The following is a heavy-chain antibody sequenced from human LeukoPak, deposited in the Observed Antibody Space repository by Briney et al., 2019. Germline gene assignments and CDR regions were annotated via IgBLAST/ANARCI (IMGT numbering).Heavy chain of an antibody. J-gene: IGHJ5*02. CDR3: ARAFYGSGSYSDWFDP. D-gene: IGHD3-10*01. V-gene: IGHV1-2*06. Sequence: GASVKVSCKASGYTFTGYYMHWVRQAPGQGLEWMGRVNPNSGGTNYAQKFQGRVTMTRDTSTSTAYMELSRLRSDDTAVYYCARAFYGSGSYSDWFDPWGQGTLVTVSS. CDR1: GYTFTGYY. CDR2: VNPNSGGT.